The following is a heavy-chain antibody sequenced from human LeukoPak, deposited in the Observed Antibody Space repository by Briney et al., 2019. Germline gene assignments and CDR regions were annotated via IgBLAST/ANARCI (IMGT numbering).Heavy chain of an antibody. CDR3: ARARDYYDSSGRRDAFDI. CDR2: IYHSGST. Sequence: PSQTLSLTCTVSGGSISSGGYYWSWIRQHPGKGLEWIGYIYHSGSTYYNPPLKSRLTISVEMSKNQLSLKLSSVTAADTAVYYCARARDYYDSSGRRDAFDIWGQGTMVTVSS. CDR1: GGSISSGGYY. J-gene: IGHJ3*02. V-gene: IGHV4-31*03. D-gene: IGHD3-22*01.